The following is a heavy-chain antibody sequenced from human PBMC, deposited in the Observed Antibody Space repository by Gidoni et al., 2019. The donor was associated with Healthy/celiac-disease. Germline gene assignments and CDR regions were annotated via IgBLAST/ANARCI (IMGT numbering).Heavy chain of an antibody. J-gene: IGHJ4*02. CDR3: ARTGIAVDHHFDY. CDR1: GGTFSSYA. Sequence: QVKLVQSGAEVKKPGSSVKVSWKAAGGTFSSYASSWVRQAPGQGLEWMGGIIPIFGTANYAQKFQGRVTITADESTSTAYMELSSLRSEDTAVYYCARTGIAVDHHFDYWGQGTLVTVSS. CDR2: IIPIFGTA. D-gene: IGHD6-19*01. V-gene: IGHV1-69*01.